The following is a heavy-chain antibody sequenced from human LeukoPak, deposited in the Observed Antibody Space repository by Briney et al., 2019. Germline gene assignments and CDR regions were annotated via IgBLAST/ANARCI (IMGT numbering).Heavy chain of an antibody. Sequence: ASVKVSCKASGYTFTGYYMHWVRQAPGPGLEWMGLINPNSGGTNYAQKFQGRVTMTRDTSISTAYMELSRLRSDDTAVYYCARDGPVVEPAARDYRGMDVWGQGTTVTVSS. D-gene: IGHD2-2*01. V-gene: IGHV1-2*02. CDR1: GYTFTGYY. J-gene: IGHJ6*02. CDR2: INPNSGGT. CDR3: ARDGPVVEPAARDYRGMDV.